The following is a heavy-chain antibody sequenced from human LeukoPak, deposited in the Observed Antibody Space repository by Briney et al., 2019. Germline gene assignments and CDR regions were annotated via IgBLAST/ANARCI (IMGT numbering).Heavy chain of an antibody. CDR2: INPSGGST. CDR3: ARYYYDSSGHRGAFDI. CDR1: GYTFNDYY. V-gene: IGHV1-46*02. Sequence: ASVKVSCKASGYTFNDYYMHWVRQAPGQGLEWMGIINPSGGSTSYAQKFQGRVTMTRDMSTSTVYMELSSLRSEDTAVYYCARYYYDSSGHRGAFDIWGQGTMVTVSS. J-gene: IGHJ3*02. D-gene: IGHD3-22*01.